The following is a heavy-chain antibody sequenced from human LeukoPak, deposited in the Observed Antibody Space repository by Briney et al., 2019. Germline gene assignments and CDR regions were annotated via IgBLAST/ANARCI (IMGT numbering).Heavy chain of an antibody. Sequence: SVKVSCKAFGGTFSSYAISWVRQTPGQGLEWMGGIIPIFGTANYAQKFQGRVTITADESTSTAYMELSSLRSEDTAVYYCARTYYYGSGRLGSFDYWGQGTLVTVSS. J-gene: IGHJ4*02. CDR3: ARTYYYGSGRLGSFDY. V-gene: IGHV1-69*13. D-gene: IGHD3-10*01. CDR2: IIPIFGTA. CDR1: GGTFSSYA.